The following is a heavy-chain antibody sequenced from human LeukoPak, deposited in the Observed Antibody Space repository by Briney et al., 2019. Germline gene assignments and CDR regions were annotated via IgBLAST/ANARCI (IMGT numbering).Heavy chain of an antibody. D-gene: IGHD2-2*01. CDR2: ISWNSGSI. J-gene: IGHJ6*02. V-gene: IGHV3-9*01. CDR1: GFTFDDYA. Sequence: GRSLRLSCAASGFTFDDYAMHWVRHAPGKGLEWVSGISWNSGSIGYADSVKGRFTISRDNAKNSLYLQMNSLRAEDTALYYCAKDILDGGYCSSTSCQEEHYYGMDVWGQGTTVTVSS. CDR3: AKDILDGGYCSSTSCQEEHYYGMDV.